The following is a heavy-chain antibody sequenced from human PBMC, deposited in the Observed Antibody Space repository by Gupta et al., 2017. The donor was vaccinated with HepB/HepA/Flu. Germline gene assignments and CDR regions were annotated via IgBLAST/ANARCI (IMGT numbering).Heavy chain of an antibody. Sequence: EVQLLESGGGLVQPGESLRLSCAASGFTFAGYVMHWVRQAPGKGLEWVSTMTGPGSHTFDADSGKGRFTISRDNSRSTLFLQMTSLRAEDTAVYYCARRGGDSGGASDAGGQGTMVTVSS. D-gene: IGHD1-26*01. CDR3: ARRGGDSGGASDA. V-gene: IGHV3-23*01. J-gene: IGHJ5*02. CDR2: MTGPGSHT. CDR1: GFTFAGYV.